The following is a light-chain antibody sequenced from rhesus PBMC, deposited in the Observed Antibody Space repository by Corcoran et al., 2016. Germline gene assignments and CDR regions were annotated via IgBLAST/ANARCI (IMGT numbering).Light chain of an antibody. Sequence: QSARIESPSVSGSLAQSVIISCTGTRSVIGRYNYVSWYRQQPGTTTKLMMYKVKMRPSGVTDRFSGSKSGNTASLTISGLQAEDEVDYYCSSFVASATYIFGAGTRLTVL. CDR1: RSVIGRYNY. CDR3: SSFVASATYI. V-gene: IGLV2-11*01. CDR2: KVK. J-gene: IGLJ1*01.